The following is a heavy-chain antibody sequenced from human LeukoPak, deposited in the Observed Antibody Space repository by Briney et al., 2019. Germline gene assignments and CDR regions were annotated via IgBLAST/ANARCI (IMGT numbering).Heavy chain of an antibody. D-gene: IGHD3-22*01. J-gene: IGHJ4*02. CDR1: GFTFDDYG. CDR3: TTPPYYYDSSGKINDY. Sequence: GGSLRLSCAASGFTFDDYGMSWVRQAPGKGLEWVGRIKSKTDGGTTDYAAPVKGRFTIARDDSKNTLYLQMNSLKTEDTAVYYCTTPPYYYDSSGKINDYWGQGTLVTASS. V-gene: IGHV3-15*01. CDR2: IKSKTDGGTT.